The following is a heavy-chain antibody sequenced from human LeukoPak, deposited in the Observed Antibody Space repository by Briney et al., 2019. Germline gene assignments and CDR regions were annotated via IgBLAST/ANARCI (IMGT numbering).Heavy chain of an antibody. CDR3: ATAVAGRFDS. V-gene: IGHV4-59*08. Sequence: VKPSETLSLTCTVSGGSISTYYWSWIRQPPGKGLEWIGHIYYGGSTNYNPSLKSRVTISLDTSKNQFSLRLSSVTAADTAVYYCATAVAGRFDSWGQGTLVTVSS. CDR1: GGSISTYY. D-gene: IGHD6-19*01. CDR2: IYYGGST. J-gene: IGHJ4*02.